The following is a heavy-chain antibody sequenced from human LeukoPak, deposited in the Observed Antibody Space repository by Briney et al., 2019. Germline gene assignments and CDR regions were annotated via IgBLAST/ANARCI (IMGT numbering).Heavy chain of an antibody. CDR3: ARRYSPTGPFDY. J-gene: IGHJ4*02. Sequence: ASVKVSCKASGYTFTSYYMHWVRQAPGQGLEWMGWIDPNNGGAHYAQKFQGRVTMTRDTSISTAYMELSRLGSDDTAVYYCARRYSPTGPFDYWGQGTLVTVSS. D-gene: IGHD1-14*01. V-gene: IGHV1-2*02. CDR1: GYTFTSYY. CDR2: IDPNNGGA.